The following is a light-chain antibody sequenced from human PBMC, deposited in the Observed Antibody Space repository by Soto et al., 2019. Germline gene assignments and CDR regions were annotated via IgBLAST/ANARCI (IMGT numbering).Light chain of an antibody. CDR1: SSDVGGYNY. V-gene: IGLV2-14*03. CDR2: DVS. CDR3: SSYTSSSTRV. Sequence: QSALTQPASVSGSPGQSITISCTGTSSDVGGYNYVSRYQQHPGKAPQLMIYDVSNRPSGVSTRFSGSKSGNTASLTISGLQAEDEADYYCSSYTSSSTRVFGTGTKLTVL. J-gene: IGLJ1*01.